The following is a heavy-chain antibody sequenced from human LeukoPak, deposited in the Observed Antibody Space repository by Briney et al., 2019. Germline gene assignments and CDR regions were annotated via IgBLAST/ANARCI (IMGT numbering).Heavy chain of an antibody. Sequence: GGSLRLSCAASGFTFSSYSMNWVRQAPGKGLEWVSYISSSSSTIYYADSVKGRFTISRDNAKNSLYLQMNSLRAEDTAVYYCARGPTGPSAVRLLDYWGQGTLVTVSS. CDR1: GFTFSSYS. V-gene: IGHV3-48*01. CDR2: ISSSSSTI. D-gene: IGHD3-16*01. J-gene: IGHJ4*02. CDR3: ARGPTGPSAVRLLDY.